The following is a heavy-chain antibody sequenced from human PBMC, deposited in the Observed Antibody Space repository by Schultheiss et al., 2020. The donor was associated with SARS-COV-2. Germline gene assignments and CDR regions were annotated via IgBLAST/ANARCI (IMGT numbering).Heavy chain of an antibody. CDR1: GFTFSSYW. Sequence: GGSLRLSCAASGFTFSSYWMSWVRQAPGKGLEWVGRIKSKTDGGTTDYAAPVKGRFTISRDNSKNTLYLQMNSLRAEDTAVYYCARYCGGDCYDAFDIWGQGTMVTVSS. CDR3: ARYCGGDCYDAFDI. V-gene: IGHV3-15*01. D-gene: IGHD2-21*01. CDR2: IKSKTDGGTT. J-gene: IGHJ3*02.